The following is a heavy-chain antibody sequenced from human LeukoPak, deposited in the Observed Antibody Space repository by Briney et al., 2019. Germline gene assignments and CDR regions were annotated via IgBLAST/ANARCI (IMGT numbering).Heavy chain of an antibody. CDR2: INPSGSST. Sequence: ASVKVSCKASGYTFTSNYMHWVRQAPGQGLEWMGLINPSGSSTLYAQKFQGRVTMTRDMSTTTDYMELSSLRSEDPAVYYCARDNSVGDIAWWFDPWGQGTLVTVSS. CDR1: GYTFTSNY. V-gene: IGHV1-46*01. J-gene: IGHJ5*02. CDR3: ARDNSVGDIAWWFDP. D-gene: IGHD3-16*02.